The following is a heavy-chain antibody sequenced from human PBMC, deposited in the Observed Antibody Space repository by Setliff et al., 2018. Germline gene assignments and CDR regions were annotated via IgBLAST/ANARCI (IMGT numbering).Heavy chain of an antibody. J-gene: IGHJ6*03. D-gene: IGHD2-2*01. Sequence: GGSLRLSCAASGFLFSSYGMHWVRQAPGKGLEWVAFIQYDGSDKNYADSVKGRFTISRDNSKNTLYLQMNSLRAEDTAVYYCARTYCSDTSCYDYYYYMGVWGKGTTVTVSS. CDR1: GFLFSSYG. CDR2: IQYDGSDK. V-gene: IGHV3-30*02. CDR3: ARTYCSDTSCYDYYYYMGV.